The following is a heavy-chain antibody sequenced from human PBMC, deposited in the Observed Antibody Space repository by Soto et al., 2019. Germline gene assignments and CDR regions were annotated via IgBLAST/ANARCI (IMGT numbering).Heavy chain of an antibody. CDR2: IYYSGST. D-gene: IGHD5-12*01. CDR1: GGSISSGGFY. V-gene: IGHV4-31*03. CDR3: TTWAGRANSFDY. J-gene: IGHJ4*02. Sequence: TLSLTCTVSGGSISSGGFYWSWIRQHPGKGLEWIGYIYYSGSTYYNPSLKSRVTISVDTSKNQFLLKLSSVTAADAAVYYCTTWAGRANSFDYWGQGTLVTVSS.